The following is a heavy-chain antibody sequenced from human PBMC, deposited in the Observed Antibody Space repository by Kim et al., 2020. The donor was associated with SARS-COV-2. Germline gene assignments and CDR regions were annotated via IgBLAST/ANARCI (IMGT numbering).Heavy chain of an antibody. Sequence: GGSLRLSCAASGFTFRSYGIHWVRQAPGKGLEWVAVISYDGSNKYYADSVKGRFTISRDNSKNTLYLQMNSLRAEDTAVYHCAKGQSDCSSTSCYWGWTYCYYGMDVWGQGTPVTVSS. CDR1: GFTFRSYG. J-gene: IGHJ6*02. V-gene: IGHV3-30*18. CDR2: ISYDGSNK. CDR3: AKGQSDCSSTSCYWGWTYCYYGMDV. D-gene: IGHD2-2*01.